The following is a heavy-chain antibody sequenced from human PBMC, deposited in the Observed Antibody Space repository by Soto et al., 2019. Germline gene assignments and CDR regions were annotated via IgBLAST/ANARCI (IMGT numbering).Heavy chain of an antibody. Sequence: RALRLSCAASVVTFRNSWMHWVRQAPGKGLLWVSRIKTDGSSTTYADSVKGRFTISRDNAKNTLYLQMNSLRAEDTAVYYCARDQVDKSGYYFLDYWGHGSLVTVSS. CDR1: VVTFRNSW. CDR3: ARDQVDKSGYYFLDY. CDR2: IKTDGSST. D-gene: IGHD3-3*01. V-gene: IGHV3-74*01. J-gene: IGHJ4*01.